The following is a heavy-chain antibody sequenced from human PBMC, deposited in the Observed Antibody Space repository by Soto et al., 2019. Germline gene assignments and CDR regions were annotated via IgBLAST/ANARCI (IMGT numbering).Heavy chain of an antibody. V-gene: IGHV4-59*01. CDR3: AREVSNSFYY. D-gene: IGHD4-4*01. Sequence: PSENLSLTCTVSGGSISSYYWSWTRQPPEKELEWIGYIYYSGSTNYNPSLKSRVTISVDTSKNQFSLKLRSVTAADTAVYYCAREVSNSFYYWSQGTLVTVS. CDR2: IYYSGST. CDR1: GGSISSYY. J-gene: IGHJ4*02.